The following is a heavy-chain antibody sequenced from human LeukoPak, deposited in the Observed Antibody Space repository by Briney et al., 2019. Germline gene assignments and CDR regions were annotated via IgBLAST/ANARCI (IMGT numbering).Heavy chain of an antibody. CDR3: ARDPPGAHFDY. CDR1: GLTFSSYS. J-gene: IGHJ4*02. Sequence: GGSLRLSCAASGLTFSSYSMNWVRQAPGKGLEWVSYISSDSSNIFYADSFKGRFTISRDNAQNSLYLQMNSLRVEDTAIYYCARDPPGAHFDYWGQGTLVTVSS. V-gene: IGHV3-21*06. CDR2: ISSDSSNI. D-gene: IGHD7-27*01.